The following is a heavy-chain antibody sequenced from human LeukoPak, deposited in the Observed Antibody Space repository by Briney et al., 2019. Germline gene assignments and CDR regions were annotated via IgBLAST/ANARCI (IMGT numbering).Heavy chain of an antibody. CDR3: ARDYWRNSGSYYGVFDY. V-gene: IGHV1-69*05. CDR1: GGTFSSYA. J-gene: IGHJ4*02. Sequence: ASVKVSCKASGGTFSSYANSWVRQAPGPGLEWMGRIIPIFGTANYAQQFQGRVTSTTDESTSTAYMELSSLRSEDTAVDYCARDYWRNSGSYYGVFDYWGQGTLVTVSS. D-gene: IGHD1-26*01. CDR2: IIPIFGTA.